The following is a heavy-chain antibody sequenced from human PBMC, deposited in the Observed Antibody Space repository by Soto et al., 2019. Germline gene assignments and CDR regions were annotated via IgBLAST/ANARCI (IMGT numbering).Heavy chain of an antibody. CDR1: GFTFSSYG. CDR3: AKDLRYFDWLLYYGMDV. CDR2: ISYDGSNK. V-gene: IGHV3-30*18. D-gene: IGHD3-9*01. Sequence: QVQLVESGGGVVQPGRSLRLSCAASGFTFSSYGMHWVRQAPGKGLEWVAVISYDGSNKYYADSVKGRFTISRDNSKNTLYLQMHSLRAEDTAVYYCAKDLRYFDWLLYYGMDVWGQGTTVTVSS. J-gene: IGHJ6*02.